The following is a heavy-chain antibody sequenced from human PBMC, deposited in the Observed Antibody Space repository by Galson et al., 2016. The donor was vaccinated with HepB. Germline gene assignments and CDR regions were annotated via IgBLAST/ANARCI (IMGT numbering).Heavy chain of an antibody. D-gene: IGHD1-1*01. CDR1: GVSISRGGHY. CDR2: IYSTGYT. Sequence: LSLTCTVSGVSISRGGHYWSWIRQHPGKGLEWIGYIYSTGYTHYNPSLKSRVTISEDTSKSQFSLMLRSVTAADTAVYYGARGGENDGDYVVYWGQGPLVIVSS. CDR3: ARGGENDGDYVVY. J-gene: IGHJ4*02. V-gene: IGHV4-31*03.